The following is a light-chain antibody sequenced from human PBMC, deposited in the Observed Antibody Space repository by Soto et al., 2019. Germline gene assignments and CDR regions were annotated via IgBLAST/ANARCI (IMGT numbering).Light chain of an antibody. CDR1: QGIRNF. Sequence: DIQMTQSPTSLSASVGDRVTITCRASQGIRNFVAWYQQKPGKAPKLLIYAASTLQSGVPSRFSGSGSGTDFTLTLSRLQPEDVATYSCQKYSSVPVFGPGTKVDIK. CDR2: AAS. V-gene: IGKV1-27*01. J-gene: IGKJ3*01. CDR3: QKYSSVPV.